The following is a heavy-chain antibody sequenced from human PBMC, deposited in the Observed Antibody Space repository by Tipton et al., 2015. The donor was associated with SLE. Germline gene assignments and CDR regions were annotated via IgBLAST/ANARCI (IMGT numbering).Heavy chain of an antibody. Sequence: TLSLTCTVSGGSSPNHYCSWLRQPPGKGLEWIGYLSSSGSTKYNPSLKSRVTMSVDTSKNQFSLKLRSVTAADTAVYYCATLSGDYVHFFDSWGQGTLVTVSS. D-gene: IGHD4-17*01. V-gene: IGHV4-59*11. J-gene: IGHJ5*01. CDR3: ATLSGDYVHFFDS. CDR1: GGSSPNHY. CDR2: LSSSGST.